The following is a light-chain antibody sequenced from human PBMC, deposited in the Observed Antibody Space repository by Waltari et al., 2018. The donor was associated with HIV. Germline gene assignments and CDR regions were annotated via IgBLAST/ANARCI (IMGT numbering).Light chain of an antibody. V-gene: IGKV1-33*01. CDR2: DAS. Sequence: DIQMTQSPSSLSASVGDRVTITSQANQDISNHLNWYQQKPGKAPKFLIYDASNLETGVPSRFSGRGSGTDFTFTINSLQPEDIATYYCQQYDNLPLRYTFGQGTKLEIK. CDR1: QDISNH. J-gene: IGKJ2*01. CDR3: QQYDNLPLRYT.